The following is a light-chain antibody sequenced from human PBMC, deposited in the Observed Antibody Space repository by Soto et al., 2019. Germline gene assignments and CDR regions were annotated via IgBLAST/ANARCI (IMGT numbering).Light chain of an antibody. J-gene: IGLJ1*01. CDR3: PAWYASLCGLYV. CDR1: SSNIGSNY. V-gene: IGLV1-47*02. Sequence: QSVLTQPPSASGTPGQRVTISCSGSSSNIGSNYVYWYQQLPGTAPKLLIYSDDQRPSGVPYRFPGSKSCTSASLAISGLRSEDEADYYCPAWYASLCGLYVFGTGTNFTVL. CDR2: SDD.